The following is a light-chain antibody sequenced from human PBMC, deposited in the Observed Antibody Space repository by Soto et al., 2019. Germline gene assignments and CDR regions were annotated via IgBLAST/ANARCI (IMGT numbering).Light chain of an antibody. J-gene: IGLJ1*01. CDR2: EVS. CDR1: SSDVGAYAF. CDR3: SSYTISSTRV. Sequence: SALTHPASVSGSPGQSITIACTGTSSDVGAYAFVSWYQQHPDKAPKLMIYEVSNRPSGVSNRFSGSKSVNTATLTISGLQDEDEDDYYCSSYTISSTRVFATGTKLTVL. V-gene: IGLV2-14*03.